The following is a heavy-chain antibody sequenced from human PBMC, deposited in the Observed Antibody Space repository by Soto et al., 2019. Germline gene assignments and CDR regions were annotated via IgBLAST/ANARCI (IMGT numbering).Heavy chain of an antibody. J-gene: IGHJ4*02. D-gene: IGHD1-26*01. CDR3: ARDSYSVY. Sequence: EVQLVESGGGLVQPGGSLRLSCAASGFIVSTSYMNWVRQAPGKGLEWVSVIYTGGGAYYADSVKGRFTISRDDSKNTVYLQMNSLRAKDTAVYYCARDSYSVYWGQGTLVTVSS. V-gene: IGHV3-66*01. CDR1: GFIVSTSY. CDR2: IYTGGGA.